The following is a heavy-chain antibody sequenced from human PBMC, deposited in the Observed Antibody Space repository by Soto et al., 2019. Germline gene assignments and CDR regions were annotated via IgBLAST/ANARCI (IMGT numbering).Heavy chain of an antibody. D-gene: IGHD5-12*01. Sequence: AGSLRLSCAASGFTFSSYEMDWVRQAPGKGLEWVAYISSSGTILYGDSVKGRFTISRDNADNSLYLQMNSLTAEDTAVYYCTKEKSVMYSGYDAFDIWGRGTMVTVSS. V-gene: IGHV3-48*03. CDR3: TKEKSVMYSGYDAFDI. CDR2: ISSSGTI. CDR1: GFTFSSYE. J-gene: IGHJ3*02.